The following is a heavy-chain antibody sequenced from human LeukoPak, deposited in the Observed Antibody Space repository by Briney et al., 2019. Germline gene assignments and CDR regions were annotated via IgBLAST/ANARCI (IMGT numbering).Heavy chain of an antibody. D-gene: IGHD3-9*01. CDR3: ARDKLLRYFDY. Sequence: GGSLRLSCAASGFTFSSYAMHWVRQAPGKGLEWVAVISYDGSNKYYADSVKGRFTISRDNSKNTLYLQMNSLRAEDTAVYYCARDKLLRYFDYWGQGTLVTVSS. J-gene: IGHJ4*02. V-gene: IGHV3-30-3*01. CDR1: GFTFSSYA. CDR2: ISYDGSNK.